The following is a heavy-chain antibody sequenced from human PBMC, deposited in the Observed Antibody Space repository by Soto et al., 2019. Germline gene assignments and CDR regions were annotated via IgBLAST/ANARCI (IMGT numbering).Heavy chain of an antibody. CDR1: GFTFSSES. Sequence: EVQLVESGGVLLQPGWPLRLPCAASGFTFSSESMNWVPQAPGKGLEWVSYISSSSSTTYYADAVKDRFTISRDNAKNSLYLQMNSLRAEDTAVYYCARDSPTAQWLVHGGVYYWGQGTLVTVSS. D-gene: IGHD6-19*01. V-gene: IGHV3-48*01. CDR3: ARDSPTAQWLVHGGVYY. CDR2: ISSSSSTT. J-gene: IGHJ4*02.